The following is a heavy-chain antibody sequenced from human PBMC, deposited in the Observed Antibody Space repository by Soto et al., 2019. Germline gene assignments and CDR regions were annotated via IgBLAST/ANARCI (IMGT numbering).Heavy chain of an antibody. CDR1: GGSFSGYY. V-gene: IGHV4-34*01. CDR2: INHSGST. Sequence: PSETLSLTCAVYGGSFSGYYWSWIRQPPGKGLEWIGEINHSGSTNYNPSLKSRVTISVDTSKNQFSLKLSSVTAADTAVYYCGGVPRLYCSYYGMDVFGQRATVTVSS. D-gene: IGHD3-10*01. CDR3: GGVPRLYCSYYGMDV. J-gene: IGHJ6*02.